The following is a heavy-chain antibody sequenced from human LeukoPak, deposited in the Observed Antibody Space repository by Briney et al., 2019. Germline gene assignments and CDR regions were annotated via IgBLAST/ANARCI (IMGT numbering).Heavy chain of an antibody. D-gene: IGHD3-22*01. J-gene: IGHJ4*02. CDR3: ARLRATLTVVVTLFDS. Sequence: SETLSLTCTVSGGSISSSSYYWGWIRQPPGKGLEWIGSMYYSGDTYYKPSLQSRVTISGDPSKNQFSLKLSSVTAADTAVYYCARLRATLTVVVTLFDSWGQGTLVTVSS. CDR1: GGSISSSSYY. V-gene: IGHV4-39*01. CDR2: MYYSGDT.